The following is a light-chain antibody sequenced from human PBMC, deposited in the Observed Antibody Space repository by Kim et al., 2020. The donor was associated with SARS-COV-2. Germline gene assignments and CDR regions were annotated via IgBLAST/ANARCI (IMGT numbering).Light chain of an antibody. V-gene: IGKV1-5*01. Sequence: DIQMHQIPSTLSASVGDTITITCRASQSVRTSLAWYQHKPGKAPHLLVYRASTSTGGVSSRFSGSGSESEFTLTIEGLQPDDFSTYYCQQYKDYSRTFGQETKVEI. J-gene: IGKJ1*01. CDR1: QSVRTS. CDR2: RAS. CDR3: QQYKDYSRT.